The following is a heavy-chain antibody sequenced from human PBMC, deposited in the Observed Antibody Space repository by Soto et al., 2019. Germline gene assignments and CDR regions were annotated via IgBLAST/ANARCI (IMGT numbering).Heavy chain of an antibody. V-gene: IGHV1-18*01. D-gene: IGHD3-10*01. CDR3: ARDSSPVLLWFGELWADY. CDR2: ISAYNGNT. Sequence: ASAKVSCKASGYTFTSYGISWVRQAPGQGLEWMGWISAYNGNTNYAQKLQGRVTMTTDTSTSTAYMELRSLRSDDTAVYYCARDSSPVLLWFGELWADYWGQGTLVTVSS. CDR1: GYTFTSYG. J-gene: IGHJ4*02.